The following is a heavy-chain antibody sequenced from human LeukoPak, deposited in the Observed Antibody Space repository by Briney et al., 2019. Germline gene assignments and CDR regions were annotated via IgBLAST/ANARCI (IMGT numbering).Heavy chain of an antibody. CDR2: INSDGSST. CDR1: GFTFSSYW. V-gene: IGHV3-74*01. D-gene: IGHD1-26*01. CDR3: AKAVSGGSYDGDAFDI. Sequence: GGSLRLSCAASGFTFSSYWMHWVRQAPGKGLVWVSRINSDGSSTSYADSVKGRFTISRDNAKNTLYLQMNSLRAEDTAVYYCAKAVSGGSYDGDAFDIWGQGTMVTVSS. J-gene: IGHJ3*02.